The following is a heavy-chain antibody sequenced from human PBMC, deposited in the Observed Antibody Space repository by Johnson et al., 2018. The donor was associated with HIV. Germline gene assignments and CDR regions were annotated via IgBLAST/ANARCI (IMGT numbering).Heavy chain of an antibody. J-gene: IGHJ3*02. CDR1: GFTFSNYG. V-gene: IGHV3-30*03. CDR3: ARDLVDAVIVVFGAFDI. D-gene: IGHD3-22*01. CDR2: ITFEGSNK. Sequence: QVQLVESGGGLVQPGGSLRLSCAASGFTFSNYGMHWVRQAPGKGLEWVAVITFEGSNKYYADSVKGRFTISRDNAKNSLYLQMNSLRAEDTALYYCARDLVDAVIVVFGAFDIWGQGTMVTVSS.